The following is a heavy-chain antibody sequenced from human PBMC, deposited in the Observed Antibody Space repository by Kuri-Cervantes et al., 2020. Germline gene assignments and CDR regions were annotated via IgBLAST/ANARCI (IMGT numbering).Heavy chain of an antibody. D-gene: IGHD3-22*01. V-gene: IGHV3-7*01. J-gene: IGHJ3*02. CDR1: GFTFSYYY. CDR3: ARDPTLGMIVVVSDAFDI. CDR2: IKQDGSEK. Sequence: GESLKISCAASGFTFSYYYMSGVRQAPGKGLEWVANIKQDGSEKNYVDSVRGRFSISRDNAKNSLYLQMNSLRAEDTAVYYCARDPTLGMIVVVSDAFDIWGQGTMVTVSS.